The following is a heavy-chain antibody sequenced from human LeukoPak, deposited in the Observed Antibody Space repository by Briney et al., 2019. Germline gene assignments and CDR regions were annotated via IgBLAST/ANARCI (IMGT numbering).Heavy chain of an antibody. CDR2: IYYSGST. V-gene: IGHV4-59*01. Sequence: PSETLSLTCTVSGGSINSYYWSWIRQPPGRGLEWIVDIYYSGSTIYNPSLKSRVTISVDTSKNQYSLNLRSVTAADTAVYYCARIDYATFDCWGPGTLVTVSS. J-gene: IGHJ4*02. D-gene: IGHD3-16*01. CDR1: GGSINSYY. CDR3: ARIDYATFDC.